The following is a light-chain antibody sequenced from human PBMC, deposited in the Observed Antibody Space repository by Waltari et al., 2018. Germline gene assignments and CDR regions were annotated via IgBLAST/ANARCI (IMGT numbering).Light chain of an antibody. CDR1: HLRTYY. Sequence: SSELTQDPAVSVALVQTVRITCQGVHLRTYYVSWYQHKPGQAPILVIYDKDNRPSGIPDRFSGSSSGDIASLTITGAQAEDEADYYCNSRDTRGNHFVVFGGGTKLTVL. V-gene: IGLV3-19*01. CDR3: NSRDTRGNHFVV. CDR2: DKD. J-gene: IGLJ2*01.